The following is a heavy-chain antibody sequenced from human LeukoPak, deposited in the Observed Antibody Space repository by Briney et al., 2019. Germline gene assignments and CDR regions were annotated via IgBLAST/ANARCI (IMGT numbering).Heavy chain of an antibody. V-gene: IGHV1-24*01. J-gene: IGHJ4*02. CDR3: AAGRPYSLLDY. CDR2: FDVIDSET. CDR1: GSSLSELS. Sequence: GGSVTVSFTFSGSSLSELSLYWVRQAPGNGLEWMGGFDVIDSETFYAQKFQGRVTMTEDSSTDTAYMELHSLTSDDTALYYCAAGRPYSLLDYWGQGTLVTVSS. D-gene: IGHD5-18*01.